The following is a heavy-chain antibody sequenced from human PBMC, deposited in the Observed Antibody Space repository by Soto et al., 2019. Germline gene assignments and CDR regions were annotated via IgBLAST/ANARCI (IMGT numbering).Heavy chain of an antibody. V-gene: IGHV3-66*01. J-gene: IGHJ4*02. CDR1: GFTVSSNY. CDR3: ARDPSPRDDSSGYYESY. CDR2: IYSGGST. D-gene: IGHD3-22*01. Sequence: GGSLRLSCAASGFTVSSNYMSWVRQAPGKGLEWVSVIYSGGSTYYADSVKGRFTISRDNSKNTLYLQMNSLRAEDTAVYYCARDPSPRDDSSGYYESYWGQGTLVTVSS.